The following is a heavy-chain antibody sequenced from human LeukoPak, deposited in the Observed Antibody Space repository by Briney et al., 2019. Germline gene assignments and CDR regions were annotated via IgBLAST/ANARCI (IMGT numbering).Heavy chain of an antibody. Sequence: SETLSLTCTVSGGSVSSGSYYWSWIRQPPGKGLEWIGYIYYSGSTNYNPSLKSRVTISVDTSKNQFSLKLSSVTAADTAVYYCARVGYSYGSEFTNYFDYWGQGTLVTVSS. CDR1: GGSVSSGSYY. CDR3: ARVGYSYGSEFTNYFDY. CDR2: IYYSGST. V-gene: IGHV4-61*01. D-gene: IGHD5-18*01. J-gene: IGHJ4*02.